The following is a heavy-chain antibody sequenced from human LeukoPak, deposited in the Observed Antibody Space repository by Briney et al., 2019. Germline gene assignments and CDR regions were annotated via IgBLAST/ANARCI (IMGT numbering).Heavy chain of an antibody. J-gene: IGHJ3*02. CDR1: GFTFSSYA. CDR3: ARPVNRGRDGYNSAFDI. D-gene: IGHD5-24*01. V-gene: IGHV3-30*04. CDR2: ISYDGGNK. Sequence: GGSLRLSCAASGFTFSSYAMHWVRQAPGKGLEWVAVISYDGGNKYYADSVKGRFTISRDNSKNTLYLQMNSLRAEDTAVYYCARPVNRGRDGYNSAFDIWGQGTMVTVSS.